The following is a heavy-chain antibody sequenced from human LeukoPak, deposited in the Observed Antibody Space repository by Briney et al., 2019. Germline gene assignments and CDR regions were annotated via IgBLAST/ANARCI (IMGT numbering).Heavy chain of an antibody. J-gene: IGHJ2*01. V-gene: IGHV3-11*06. CDR1: GFTFSDYY. Sequence: PGGSLRLSCAASGFTFSDYYMSWIRQAPGKGLEWVSYISSSSSYTNYADSVKGRFTISRDNAKNSLSLQMNSLRAEDTAVYYCARVQGYYDYVWGSYRIGYFDLWGRGTLVTVSS. CDR2: ISSSSSYT. CDR3: ARVQGYYDYVWGSYRIGYFDL. D-gene: IGHD3-16*02.